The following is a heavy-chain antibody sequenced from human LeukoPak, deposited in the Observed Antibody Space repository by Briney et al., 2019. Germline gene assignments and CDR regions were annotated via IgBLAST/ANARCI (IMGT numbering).Heavy chain of an antibody. CDR2: ISGSGGST. CDR3: ARVGSSWYRYYYMDV. V-gene: IGHV3-23*01. Sequence: GGSLRLSCAASGFTFRRYGMTWVRQAPGKGLEWVSSISGSGGSTFYADSVKGRFTISRDNSKNTLYLQMNSLRAEDTAVYYCARVGSSWYRYYYMDVWGKGTTVTVSS. CDR1: GFTFRRYG. J-gene: IGHJ6*03. D-gene: IGHD6-13*01.